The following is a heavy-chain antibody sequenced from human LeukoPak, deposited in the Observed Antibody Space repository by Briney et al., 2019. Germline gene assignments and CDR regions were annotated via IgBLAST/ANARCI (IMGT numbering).Heavy chain of an antibody. CDR3: AKAYSSSLYGDAFHI. V-gene: IGHV3-23*01. Sequence: GGSLRLSCAGAGFTFKFYAMTWVRQAPGKGLQWVSGITGDASVTYDADSVKGRFNISRDNAKNTLYLQLNSLRVEDTAVYYCAKAYSSSLYGDAFHIWSQGTKVTVSP. J-gene: IGHJ3*02. D-gene: IGHD6-13*01. CDR1: GFTFKFYA. CDR2: ITGDASVT.